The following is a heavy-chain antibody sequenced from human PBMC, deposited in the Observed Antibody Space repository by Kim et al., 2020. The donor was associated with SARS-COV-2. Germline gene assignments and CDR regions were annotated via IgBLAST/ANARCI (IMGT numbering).Heavy chain of an antibody. D-gene: IGHD3-16*01. CDR2: TYYSSKWYS. V-gene: IGHV6-1*01. J-gene: IGHJ6*03. Sequence: SQTLSLACAISGDSVSSNSATWTWIRQSPSRGLEWLGRTYYSSKWYSDYAISVKSRITINSDTSKNQFSLQLDSVTPEATAVYYCAREGGRTYYMDVWGK. CDR1: GDSVSSNSAT. CDR3: AREGGRTYYMDV.